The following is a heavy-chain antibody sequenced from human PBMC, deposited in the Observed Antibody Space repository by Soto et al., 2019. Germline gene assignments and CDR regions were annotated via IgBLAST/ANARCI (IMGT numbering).Heavy chain of an antibody. CDR1: GYTXTTYY. Sequence: QVQLVQSGAEVKKPGASVKVSCKASGYTXTTYYMHXXRXAPGQGLEWMGIISPDGGRTSYAQKFQGRVTMTRDTSTSTVYMELSSLRSEDTAVYYCATRDPGHYWGQGTLVTVSS. J-gene: IGHJ4*02. CDR3: ATRDPGHY. V-gene: IGHV1-46*01. CDR2: ISPDGGRT.